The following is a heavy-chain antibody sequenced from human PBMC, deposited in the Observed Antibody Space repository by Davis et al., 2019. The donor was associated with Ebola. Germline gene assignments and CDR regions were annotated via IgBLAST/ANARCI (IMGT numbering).Heavy chain of an antibody. V-gene: IGHV4-4*02. CDR1: GGSISSSNW. J-gene: IGHJ5*02. Sequence: SETLSLTCAVSGGSISSSNWWSWVRQPPGKGLEWIGEIYHSGSTNYNPSLKSRVTISVDTSKNQFSLKLSSVTAADTAVYYCARHRGSSSNGWFDPWGQGTLVTVSS. D-gene: IGHD6-6*01. CDR2: IYHSGST. CDR3: ARHRGSSSNGWFDP.